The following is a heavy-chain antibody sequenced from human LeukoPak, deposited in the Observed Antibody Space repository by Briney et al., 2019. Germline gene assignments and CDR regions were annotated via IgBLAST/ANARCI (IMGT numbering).Heavy chain of an antibody. Sequence: GASVKVSCKASGYTFTSYGISWVRQAPGQGLEWMGWISAYNGNTNYAQNLQGRVTMTTDTSTSTAYMELSSLRSEDTAVYYCARDRRDRGVPYMDVWGKGTTVTVSS. J-gene: IGHJ6*03. CDR1: GYTFTSYG. CDR3: ARDRRDRGVPYMDV. D-gene: IGHD3-10*01. V-gene: IGHV1-18*01. CDR2: ISAYNGNT.